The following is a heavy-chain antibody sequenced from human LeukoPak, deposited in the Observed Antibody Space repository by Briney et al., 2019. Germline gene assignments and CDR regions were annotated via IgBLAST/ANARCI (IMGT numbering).Heavy chain of an antibody. Sequence: GESLKISCKGSGYSFTSYWIGWVRQMPGKGLEWMGIIYPGDSDTRYSPSFQGQVTISADKSISTAYLQWSSLKASDTAMYYCARGVYCSSTSCHLRYYYYMDVWGKGTTVTASS. V-gene: IGHV5-51*01. CDR2: IYPGDSDT. CDR3: ARGVYCSSTSCHLRYYYYMDV. J-gene: IGHJ6*03. D-gene: IGHD2-2*01. CDR1: GYSFTSYW.